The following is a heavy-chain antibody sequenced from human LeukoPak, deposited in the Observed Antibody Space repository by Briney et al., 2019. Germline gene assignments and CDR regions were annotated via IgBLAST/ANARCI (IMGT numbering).Heavy chain of an antibody. CDR1: GYTFTSYD. J-gene: IGHJ4*02. D-gene: IGHD3-10*01. V-gene: IGHV1-8*01. Sequence: ASVKVSCKASGYTFTSYDINWVRQATGQGLEWMGWMNPNSGNTGYAQKFQARVSMTRNTSISTAYMELSSLRSDDTAVYYCAIVGSGSYNYWGQGTLVTVSS. CDR3: AIVGSGSYNY. CDR2: MNPNSGNT.